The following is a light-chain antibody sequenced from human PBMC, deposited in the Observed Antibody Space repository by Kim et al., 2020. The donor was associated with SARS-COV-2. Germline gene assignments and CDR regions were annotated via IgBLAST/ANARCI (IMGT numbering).Light chain of an antibody. J-gene: IGLJ3*02. V-gene: IGLV3-21*04. CDR3: QVWDSSSDHWV. CDR1: NIGSKS. Sequence: PGKTARITCGGNNIGSKSVLWYQLKPGQAPVLVIYYDSDRPSGIPERFSGSNSGNTATLTISRVEAGDEADYYCQVWDSSSDHWVFGGGTQLTVL. CDR2: YDS.